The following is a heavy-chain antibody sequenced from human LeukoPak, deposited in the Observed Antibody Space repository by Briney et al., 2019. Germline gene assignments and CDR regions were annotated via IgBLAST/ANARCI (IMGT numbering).Heavy chain of an antibody. CDR3: ARRAGAYLHPYDY. CDR1: GFTVSSNS. J-gene: IGHJ4*02. Sequence: GGSLRLSCTVSGFTVSSNSMSWVRQAPGKGLEWVSFIYSSVTHYSDSVKGRFTISRDNSKNTLYLQMNSLRAEDTAVYYCARRAGAYLHPYDYWGQGTLVTVSS. CDR2: IYSSVT. V-gene: IGHV3-53*01. D-gene: IGHD4/OR15-4a*01.